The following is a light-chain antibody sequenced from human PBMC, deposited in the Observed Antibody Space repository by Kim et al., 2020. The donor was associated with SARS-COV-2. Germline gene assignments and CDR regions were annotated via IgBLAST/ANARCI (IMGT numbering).Light chain of an antibody. Sequence: SYELTQPPSVSVAPGKTASITCGGDNIGAKSVHWYQQNPGQAPVVVIYYDSGRPSWIPERFSGSNSGNTATLTISRVEAGVEADFYCQVWARTIDRVLGG. CDR2: YDS. CDR1: NIGAKS. V-gene: IGLV3-21*04. CDR3: QVWARTIDRV. J-gene: IGLJ3*02.